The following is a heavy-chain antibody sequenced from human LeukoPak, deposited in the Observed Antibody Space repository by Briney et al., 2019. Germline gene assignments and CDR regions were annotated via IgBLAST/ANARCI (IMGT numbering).Heavy chain of an antibody. J-gene: IGHJ3*02. CDR2: IYYSGRT. CDR3: ARGPLYCSSTSCYPLGAFDI. D-gene: IGHD2-2*01. CDR1: GGSINSYY. Sequence: SETQSLTCAVSGGSINSYYWSWIRQPPGKGLEWIGYIYYSGRTNYNPSLKSRVTISVATSKDQFSLKLSSVTAADTAVYYCARGPLYCSSTSCYPLGAFDIWGQGTMVTVSS. V-gene: IGHV4-59*08.